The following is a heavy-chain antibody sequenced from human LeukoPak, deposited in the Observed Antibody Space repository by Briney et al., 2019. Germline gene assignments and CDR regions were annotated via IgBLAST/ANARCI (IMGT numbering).Heavy chain of an antibody. J-gene: IGHJ4*02. CDR2: INPDGSEE. V-gene: IGHV3-7*01. CDR3: ARHVNYNRRDY. D-gene: IGHD5-24*01. CDR1: GFTFSNSW. Sequence: PGGSLRLSCATSGFTFSNSWMAWVRQAPGKGLEWVANINPDGSEEYYSDSMNGRFSISRDNAKNSVYLQMNSLGAEDTAVYYCARHVNYNRRDYWGQGTLVTVSS.